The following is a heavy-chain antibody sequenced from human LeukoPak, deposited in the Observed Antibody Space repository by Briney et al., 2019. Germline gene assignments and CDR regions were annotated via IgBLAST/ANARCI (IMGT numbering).Heavy chain of an antibody. D-gene: IGHD3-22*01. V-gene: IGHV4-59*01. J-gene: IGHJ4*02. CDR3: ASATNYYDSSGSPYYFDY. CDR1: GGSISSYY. Sequence: SETLSLTCTVSGGSISSYYWSRIRQPPGKGLEWIGYIYYSGSTNYNPSLKSRVTISVDTSKNQFPLKLSSVTAADTAVYYCASATNYYDSSGSPYYFDYWGQGTLVTVSS. CDR2: IYYSGST.